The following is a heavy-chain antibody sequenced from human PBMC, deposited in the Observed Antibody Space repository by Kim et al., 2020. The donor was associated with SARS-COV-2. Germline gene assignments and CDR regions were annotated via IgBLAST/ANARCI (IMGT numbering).Heavy chain of an antibody. Sequence: GGSLRLSCAASGFTFSSYAMHWVRQAPGKGLEWVAVISYDGSNKYYADSVKGRFTISRDNSKNTLFLQMNSLRAEDTAVYYCARDQDQDGTGTGSGSYFDYWGQRTLVTVSS. J-gene: IGHJ4*02. CDR3: ARDQDQDGTGTGSGSYFDY. V-gene: IGHV3-30*04. CDR2: ISYDGSNK. D-gene: IGHD3-10*01. CDR1: GFTFSSYA.